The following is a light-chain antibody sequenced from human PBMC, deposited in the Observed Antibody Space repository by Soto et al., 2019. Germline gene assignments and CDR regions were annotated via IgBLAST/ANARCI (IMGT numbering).Light chain of an antibody. CDR3: QQSYTTPIT. CDR1: QTITTY. J-gene: IGKJ5*01. CDR2: GAS. Sequence: DIQLTQSPSSLSASVGDRVTSTCRASQTITTYLSWFQQKPGKAPKLLVYGASSLQSGVPSRFSGSGSGTEFTLTISSLQSEDFATYYCQQSYTTPITFGQGTRQEI. V-gene: IGKV1-39*01.